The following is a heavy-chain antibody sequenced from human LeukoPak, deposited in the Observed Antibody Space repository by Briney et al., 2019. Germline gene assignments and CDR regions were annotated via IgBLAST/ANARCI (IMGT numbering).Heavy chain of an antibody. V-gene: IGHV3-23*01. D-gene: IGHD2-21*01. Sequence: PGGSLRLSCAASGFTFSSYAMSWVRQAPGKGLEWVSAISGSGGSTYYADSVKGRFTISRDNAKNSLYLQMNSLRAEDTAVYYCARVGGGDCYDYWGQGTLVTVSS. CDR2: ISGSGGST. J-gene: IGHJ4*02. CDR1: GFTFSSYA. CDR3: ARVGGGDCYDY.